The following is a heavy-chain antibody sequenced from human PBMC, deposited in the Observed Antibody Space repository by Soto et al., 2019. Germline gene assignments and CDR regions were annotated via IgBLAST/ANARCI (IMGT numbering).Heavy chain of an antibody. Sequence: GASVKVTCKASGYTFTGYYMRWVRQAPGQGLEWMGWINPNSGGTNYAQKFQGWVTMTRDTSISTAYMELSRLRSDDTAVYYCAREGTPGVLVPAARGNLDGMDVWGQGTTVTVSS. D-gene: IGHD2-2*01. CDR3: AREGTPGVLVPAARGNLDGMDV. CDR2: INPNSGGT. J-gene: IGHJ6*02. V-gene: IGHV1-2*04. CDR1: GYTFTGYY.